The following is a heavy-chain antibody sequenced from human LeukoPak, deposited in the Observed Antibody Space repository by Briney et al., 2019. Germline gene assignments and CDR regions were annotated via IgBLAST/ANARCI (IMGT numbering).Heavy chain of an antibody. J-gene: IGHJ3*02. CDR3: ARDRWDAFDI. Sequence: PGGSLRLSCADSGSTFSSYWMHWVRQAPGKGLVWVSRINRDGSSTSYADSVKGRFTISRDNAKNTLYLQMNSLRAEDTAVFYCARDRWDAFDIWGQGTMVTVSS. CDR2: INRDGSST. D-gene: IGHD1-26*01. V-gene: IGHV3-74*01. CDR1: GSTFSSYW.